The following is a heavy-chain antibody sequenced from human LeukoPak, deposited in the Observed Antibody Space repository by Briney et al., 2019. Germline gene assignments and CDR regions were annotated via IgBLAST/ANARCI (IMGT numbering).Heavy chain of an antibody. J-gene: IGHJ6*02. V-gene: IGHV4-59*01. CDR2: IYYSGST. D-gene: IGHD3/OR15-3a*01. CDR1: GGSISSYY. CDR3: ARGYEFWSGYSAYYYGMDV. Sequence: PSETLSLTCTVSGGSISSYYWSWIRQPPGKGPEWIGYIYYSGSTNYNPSLKSRVTISVDTSKNQFSLQLSSVTAADTAVYYCARGYEFWSGYSAYYYGMDVWGQGTTVTVSS.